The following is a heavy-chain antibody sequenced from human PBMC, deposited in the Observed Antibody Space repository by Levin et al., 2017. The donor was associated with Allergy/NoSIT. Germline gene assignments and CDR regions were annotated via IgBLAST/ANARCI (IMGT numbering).Heavy chain of an antibody. V-gene: IGHV3-21*01. J-gene: IGHJ4*02. CDR1: GFTFSSYS. CDR2: ISSSSSYI. Sequence: GGSLRLSCAASGFTFSSYSMNWVRQAPGKGLEWVSSISSSSSYIYYADSVKGRFTISRDNAKNSLYLQMNSLRAEDTAVYYCARDGDCSGGSCYSLDYWGQGTLVTVSS. CDR3: ARDGDCSGGSCYSLDY. D-gene: IGHD2-15*01.